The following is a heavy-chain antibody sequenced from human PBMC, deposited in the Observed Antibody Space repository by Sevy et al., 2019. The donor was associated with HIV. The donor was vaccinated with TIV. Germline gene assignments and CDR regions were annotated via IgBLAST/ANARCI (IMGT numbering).Heavy chain of an antibody. CDR1: GFSFNKYG. D-gene: IGHD1-26*01. CDR2: IAYDGGNK. J-gene: IGHJ4*02. V-gene: IGHV3-30*18. Sequence: GSLRLSCAASGFSFNKYGMHWVRQAPGEGLEWVAVIAYDGGNKYYTDSVKGRFTISRDNSKNTLYLQMNSLRAEDTAVYYCAKIPAGGSYFSYFDSWGQGTLVTVYS. CDR3: AKIPAGGSYFSYFDS.